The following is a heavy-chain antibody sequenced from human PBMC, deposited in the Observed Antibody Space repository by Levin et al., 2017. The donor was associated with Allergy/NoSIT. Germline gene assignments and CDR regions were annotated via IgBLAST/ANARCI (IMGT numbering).Heavy chain of an antibody. CDR1: GYTFTSYG. J-gene: IGHJ4*02. CDR3: ARAPPSVGATSLDY. CDR2: ISAYNGNT. Sequence: GESLKISCKASGYTFTSYGISWVRQAPGQGLEWMGWISAYNGNTNYAQKLQGRVTMTTDTSTSTAYMELRSLRSDDTAVYYCARAPPSVGATSLDYWGQGTLVTVSS. V-gene: IGHV1-18*01. D-gene: IGHD1-26*01.